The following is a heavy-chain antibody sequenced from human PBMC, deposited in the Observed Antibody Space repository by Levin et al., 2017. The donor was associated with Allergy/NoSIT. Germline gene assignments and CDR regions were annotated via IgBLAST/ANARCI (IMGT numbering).Heavy chain of an antibody. V-gene: IGHV1-24*01. Sequence: ASVKVSCKVSAYTLAELSIHWVRQAPGKGLEWMGGYDPEDGETVYAQSFQGRVTMTEDTPTNTAHMELGSLRSEDTAIYYCGIMGRVYDYFFDYWGQGTLVTVSS. D-gene: IGHD1-26*01. J-gene: IGHJ4*02. CDR1: AYTLAELS. CDR3: GIMGRVYDYFFDY. CDR2: YDPEDGET.